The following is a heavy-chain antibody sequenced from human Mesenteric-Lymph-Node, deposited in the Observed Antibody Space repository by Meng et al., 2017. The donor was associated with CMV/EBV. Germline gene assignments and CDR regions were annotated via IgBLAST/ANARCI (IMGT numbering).Heavy chain of an antibody. D-gene: IGHD6-25*01. J-gene: IGHJ4*02. V-gene: IGHV3-48*03. CDR2: INFGATNI. CDR3: ARELPATWDPFDY. Sequence: GGSLRLSCAASGFTFSSYAMNWVRQAPGKGLEWLAHINFGATNIYYADSVKGRFTISRDDAKNSLYLDMTSLRVDDTALYYCARELPATWDPFDYWGRGTLVTVSS. CDR1: GFTFSSYA.